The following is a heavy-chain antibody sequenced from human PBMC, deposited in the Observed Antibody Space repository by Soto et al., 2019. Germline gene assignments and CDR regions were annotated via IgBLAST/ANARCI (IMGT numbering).Heavy chain of an antibody. V-gene: IGHV3-30*18. CDR3: AKDQGVYYSYYGMDV. D-gene: IGHD3-10*01. Sequence: GGSLRLSCAASGFTFSSYGMHWVRQAPGKGLEWVAVISYDGSNTYYADSVKGRFTISRDTSKNTLYLQMNSLRAEDTAVYYCAKDQGVYYSYYGMDVRGQRPTVTVSS. CDR2: ISYDGSNT. CDR1: GFTFSSYG. J-gene: IGHJ6*02.